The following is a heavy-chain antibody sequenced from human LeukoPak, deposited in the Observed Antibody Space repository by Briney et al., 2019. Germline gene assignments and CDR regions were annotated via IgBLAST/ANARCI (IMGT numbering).Heavy chain of an antibody. J-gene: IGHJ3*02. V-gene: IGHV4-34*01. D-gene: IGHD3-10*01. CDR1: GGSFSGYY. CDR3: ARNYYYTSGTYIDVFDI. Sequence: SETLSLTCAVYGGSFSGYYWSWIRQPPGKGLEWIGEINHSGSTNYNPSLKSRVTISVDTSKNQFSLKLSSVTAADTALYFCARNYYYTSGTYIDVFDIWGPGTMVAVSS. CDR2: INHSGST.